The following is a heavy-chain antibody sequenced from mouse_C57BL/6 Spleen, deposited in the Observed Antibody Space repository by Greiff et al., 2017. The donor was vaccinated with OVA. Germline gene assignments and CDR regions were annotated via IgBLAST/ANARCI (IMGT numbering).Heavy chain of an antibody. Sequence: VQLVESGAELVRPGTSVKMSCKASGYTFTNYWIGWAKQRPGHGLEWIGDIYPGGGYTTYNEKFKGKATLTADKSSSTAYMQFSSLTSEDSAIYSCARRGSSYGWYFDVWGTGTTVTVSS. J-gene: IGHJ1*03. V-gene: IGHV1-63*01. CDR1: GYTFTNYW. CDR2: IYPGGGYT. CDR3: ARRGSSYGWYFDV. D-gene: IGHD1-1*01.